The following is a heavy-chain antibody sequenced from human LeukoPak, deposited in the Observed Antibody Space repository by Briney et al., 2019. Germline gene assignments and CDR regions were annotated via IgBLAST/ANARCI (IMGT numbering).Heavy chain of an antibody. J-gene: IGHJ5*02. CDR1: GGSFSGYY. CDR3: ARGPYCSGGSCYSNWFDP. Sequence: SETLSLTCAVYGGSFSGYYWSWIRQPPGKGLERIGEINHSGSTNYNPSLKSRVTISVDTSKNQFSLNLSSVTAADTAVYYCARGPYCSGGSCYSNWFDPWGQGTLVTVSS. D-gene: IGHD2-15*01. CDR2: INHSGST. V-gene: IGHV4-34*01.